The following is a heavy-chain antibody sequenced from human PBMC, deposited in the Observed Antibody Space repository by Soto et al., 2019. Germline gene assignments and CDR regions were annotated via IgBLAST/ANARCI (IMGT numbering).Heavy chain of an antibody. V-gene: IGHV1-69*06. CDR1: GGTFSSYA. CDR3: ARGPPAWYLYYFDY. Sequence: SVKVSCKASGGTFSSYAISWVRQAPGQGLEWMGGVIPIFGTANYAQKFQGRVTITADKSTSTAYMELSSLRSEDTAVYYCARGPPAWYLYYFDYWGQGTLVTVSS. D-gene: IGHD2-15*01. J-gene: IGHJ4*02. CDR2: VIPIFGTA.